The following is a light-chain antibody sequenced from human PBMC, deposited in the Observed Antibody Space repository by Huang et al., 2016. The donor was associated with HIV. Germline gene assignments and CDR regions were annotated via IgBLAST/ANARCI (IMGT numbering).Light chain of an antibody. CDR2: GAY. V-gene: IGKV3-11*01. CDR1: QSVSSD. Sequence: EIVLTQSPATLSLSPGERAALSCRASQSVSSDLDWYQQKAGQAPRLLIYGAYNRATGIPARFSGSGSGTDFTLTISSLEPEDFAVYYCQQRSDWPRTFGQGTKLEIE. CDR3: QQRSDWPRT. J-gene: IGKJ2*01.